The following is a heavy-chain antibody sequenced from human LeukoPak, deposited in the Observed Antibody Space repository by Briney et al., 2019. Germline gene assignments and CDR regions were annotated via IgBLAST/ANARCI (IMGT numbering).Heavy chain of an antibody. D-gene: IGHD3-10*01. CDR2: INTNTGNP. Sequence: ASVKVSCKASGYTFTSYAMNWVRQAPGQGLEWMGWINTNTGNPTYAQGFTGRFVFSLDTSVSTAYLQISSLKAEDTAVYYCARDRRITMVRGVYNWFDPWGQGTLVTVSS. J-gene: IGHJ5*02. CDR1: GYTFTSYA. V-gene: IGHV7-4-1*02. CDR3: ARDRRITMVRGVYNWFDP.